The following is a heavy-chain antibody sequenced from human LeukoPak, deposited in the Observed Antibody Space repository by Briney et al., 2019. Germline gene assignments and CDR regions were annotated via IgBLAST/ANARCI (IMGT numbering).Heavy chain of an antibody. CDR2: ISGSGGST. CDR3: AKDKYSSSGPWYDAFDI. V-gene: IGHV3-23*01. D-gene: IGHD6-13*01. Sequence: GGSLRLSCAASGFTFSSYAMSWVRQAPGKGLEWVSAISGSGGSTYYADSVKGRFTISRDSSKNTLYLQMNSLRAEDTAVYYCAKDKYSSSGPWYDAFDIWGQGTMVTVSS. J-gene: IGHJ3*02. CDR1: GFTFSSYA.